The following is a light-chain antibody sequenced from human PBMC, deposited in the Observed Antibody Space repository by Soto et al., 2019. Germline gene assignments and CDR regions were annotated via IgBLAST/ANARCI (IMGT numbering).Light chain of an antibody. V-gene: IGKV3-15*01. CDR2: GAS. CDR3: QQYDNWPQT. Sequence: EIVLTQSPGSLSVSLPDGVSIXCRASQSVSSDLAWYQHKPGQAPRLLIYGASTRATGIPARFSGRGSGTEFTLTISSLQSVDFAVYYCQQYDNWPQTFGQGTKVDIK. CDR1: QSVSSD. J-gene: IGKJ1*01.